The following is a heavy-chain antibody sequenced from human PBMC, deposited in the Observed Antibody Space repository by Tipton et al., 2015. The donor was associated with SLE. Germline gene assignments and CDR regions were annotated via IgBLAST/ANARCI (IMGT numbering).Heavy chain of an antibody. Sequence: TLSLTCTVSGGSISSGTYYWSWIRQPAGKGLEWIVRIYTSGSTNYNPSLKSRVTISVDTSKNQFSLKLSSVTAADTAVYYCARDVTIFGVDYYYYYMDVWGKGTTVTVSS. CDR2: IYTSGST. CDR3: ARDVTIFGVDYYYYYMDV. CDR1: GGSISSGTYY. D-gene: IGHD3-3*01. J-gene: IGHJ6*03. V-gene: IGHV4-61*02.